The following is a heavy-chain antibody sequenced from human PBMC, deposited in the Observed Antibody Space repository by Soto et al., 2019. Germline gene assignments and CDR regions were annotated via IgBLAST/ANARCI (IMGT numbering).Heavy chain of an antibody. CDR1: GASISSGSYY. CDR2: IYHSGST. Sequence: QVQLQESGPGLVKPSQTLSVTCTVSGASISSGSYYWNWIRHHPGKGLEWIGYIYHSGSTNYNPSLKSRVTISVDTSRNQSSLKWSSVTAADRAVYFCAREGGGGVDDWGQGTLVTVSS. J-gene: IGHJ4*02. CDR3: AREGGGGVDD. V-gene: IGHV4-31*03. D-gene: IGHD3-16*01.